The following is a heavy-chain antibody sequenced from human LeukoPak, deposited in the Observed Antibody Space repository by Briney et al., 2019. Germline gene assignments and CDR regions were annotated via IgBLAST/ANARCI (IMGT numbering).Heavy chain of an antibody. D-gene: IGHD5-18*01. Sequence: ASVKVSCKASGGTFISYAISWVRQAPGQGLEWMGGIIPIFGTANYAQKFQGRVTITADESTSTAYMELSSLRSEDTAVYYCANLRHSFGWYYYGMDVWGQGTTVTVSS. CDR1: GGTFISYA. CDR3: ANLRHSFGWYYYGMDV. CDR2: IIPIFGTA. V-gene: IGHV1-69*13. J-gene: IGHJ6*02.